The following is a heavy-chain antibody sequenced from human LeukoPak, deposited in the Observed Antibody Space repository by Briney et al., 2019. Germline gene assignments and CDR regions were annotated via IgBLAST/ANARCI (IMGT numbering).Heavy chain of an antibody. CDR1: GYTFTSYY. J-gene: IGHJ4*02. CDR3: ARAPANYGIDDY. D-gene: IGHD3-16*01. Sequence: ASVKVSCKASGYTFTSYYMHWVRQAPGQGLEWVGIINPSVGSTSYAPKSQGRVTMTRDTSTNTVYMELSSLRSEDTAVYYCARAPANYGIDDYWGQGTLVTVSS. V-gene: IGHV1-46*04. CDR2: INPSVGST.